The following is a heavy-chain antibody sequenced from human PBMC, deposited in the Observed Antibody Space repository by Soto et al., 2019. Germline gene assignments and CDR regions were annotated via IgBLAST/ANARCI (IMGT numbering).Heavy chain of an antibody. CDR1: GYTFTGYY. Sequence: ASVKVSCKASGYTFTGYYIHWVRHAPGQGLEWMGWINPNSGGTNYAQKFQGWVTMTRDTSISTAYMELSRLRSDDTAVYYCARAKGKSSGWYGVYYFEYWGQGTLVTVSS. D-gene: IGHD6-19*01. CDR3: ARAKGKSSGWYGVYYFEY. CDR2: INPNSGGT. J-gene: IGHJ4*02. V-gene: IGHV1-2*04.